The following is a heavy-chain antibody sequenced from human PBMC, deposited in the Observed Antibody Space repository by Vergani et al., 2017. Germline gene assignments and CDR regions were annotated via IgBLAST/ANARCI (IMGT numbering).Heavy chain of an antibody. J-gene: IGHJ3*02. CDR2: ISSSSSYI. D-gene: IGHD3-22*01. V-gene: IGHV3-21*01. Sequence: EVQLVESGGGLVKPGGSLRLSCAASGFTFSSYSMNWVRQAPGKGLEWVSSISSSSSYIYYADSVKGRFTISRDNAKNSLYLQMNSLRAEDTAVYYCARDPSYDSSGYYYDAFDIWGQGTMVTVSS. CDR1: GFTFSSYS. CDR3: ARDPSYDSSGYYYDAFDI.